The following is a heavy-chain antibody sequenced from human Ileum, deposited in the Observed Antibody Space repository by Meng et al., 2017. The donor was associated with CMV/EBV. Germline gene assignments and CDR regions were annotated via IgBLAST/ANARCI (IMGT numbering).Heavy chain of an antibody. D-gene: IGHD2-2*01. CDR3: GRVGYCSSTSCYTTGNYFEY. CDR2: ISTYNGNT. Sequence: ASVKVSCKASGYTFTTYGITWVLQAPGQGLEWMAWISTYNGNTHFAQKCQGRVTVTTDTSTTTASLELRSLRSDDTAVYYCGRVGYCSSTSCYTTGNYFEYWGQGRQVTVSS. J-gene: IGHJ4*02. CDR1: GYTFTTYG. V-gene: IGHV1-18*01.